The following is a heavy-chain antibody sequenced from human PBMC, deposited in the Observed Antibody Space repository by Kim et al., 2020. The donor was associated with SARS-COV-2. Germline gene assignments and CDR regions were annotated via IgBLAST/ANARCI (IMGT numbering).Heavy chain of an antibody. CDR2: GGST. V-gene: IGHV3-66*01. D-gene: IGHD1-26*01. Sequence: GGSTSYAASVTGRFTISRDNSKTTLYLQMNSLRAEDAAVYYCARGEGDYWGQGTLVTVSS. CDR3: ARGEGDY. J-gene: IGHJ4*02.